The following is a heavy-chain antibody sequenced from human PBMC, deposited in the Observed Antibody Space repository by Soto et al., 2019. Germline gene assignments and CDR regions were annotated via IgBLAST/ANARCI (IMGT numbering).Heavy chain of an antibody. CDR3: ARESYQVIYEGMDV. D-gene: IGHD3-16*02. J-gene: IGHJ6*01. V-gene: IGHV1-2*02. Sequence: ASVKVSCKASGYTFTGYYVHGVREAPGQGREWMGWINPETGGTSYAQKFQGRVTLSRDTSINTAYLELSRLRFDDAAVYFCARESYQVIYEGMDVWGHRTTATVSS. CDR1: GYTFTGYY. CDR2: INPETGGT.